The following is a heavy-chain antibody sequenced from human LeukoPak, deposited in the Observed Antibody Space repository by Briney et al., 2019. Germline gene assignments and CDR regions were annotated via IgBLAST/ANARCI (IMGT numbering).Heavy chain of an antibody. CDR3: ARVDSSGYYYDDAFDI. J-gene: IGHJ3*02. CDR2: INPSGGST. CDR1: GYTFTSYY. D-gene: IGHD3-22*01. V-gene: IGHV1-46*01. Sequence: ASVKVSCKASGYTFTSYYMHWVRQAPGQGLEWMGIINPSGGSTSYAQKFQGRVTMTRDTSTSTVYMELSSLRSEDTAVYYCARVDSSGYYYDDAFDIWGQGTMVTVSS.